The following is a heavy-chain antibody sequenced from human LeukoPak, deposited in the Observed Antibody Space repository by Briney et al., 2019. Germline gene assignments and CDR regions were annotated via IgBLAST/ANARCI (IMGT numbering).Heavy chain of an antibody. V-gene: IGHV3-48*02. D-gene: IGHD4-17*01. Sequence: GGSLRLSCAASGFAFSSYSMNWVRQAPGKGLEWVSYISSSSSMIYYADSVKGRFNISRDNAKNSLYLQMKSLRDEDTAIYYCARDYGDLPARVPYFDYWGQGTLVTVSS. CDR2: ISSSSSMI. CDR3: ARDYGDLPARVPYFDY. J-gene: IGHJ4*02. CDR1: GFAFSSYS.